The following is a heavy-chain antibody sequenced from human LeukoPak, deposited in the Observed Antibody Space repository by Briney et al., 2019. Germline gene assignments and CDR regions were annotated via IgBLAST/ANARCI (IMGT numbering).Heavy chain of an antibody. V-gene: IGHV3-21*01. Sequence: PGGSLRLSCAASGFTFSSYSMNWVRQAPGKGLEWASSISSSSSYIYYADSVEGRFTISRDNAKNSLYLQMNSLRAEDTAVYYCAREGVEENYFDYWGQGTLVTVSS. J-gene: IGHJ4*02. D-gene: IGHD3-3*01. CDR1: GFTFSSYS. CDR2: ISSSSSYI. CDR3: AREGVEENYFDY.